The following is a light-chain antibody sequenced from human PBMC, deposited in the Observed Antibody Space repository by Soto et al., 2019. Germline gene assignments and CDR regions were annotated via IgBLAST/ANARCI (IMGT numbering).Light chain of an antibody. V-gene: IGKV1-33*01. CDR1: QDISKY. CDR2: DVF. J-gene: IGKJ4*01. CDR3: QQYDQLPIT. Sequence: DIQMTQSASSLPASVGDTVTISCQASQDISKYLNWFQQKPGKAPKLLIYDVFNVETGVPSRFRGRGSGTDFTLIISNLQTEDFAAYYCQQYDQLPITFGGGTKVDI.